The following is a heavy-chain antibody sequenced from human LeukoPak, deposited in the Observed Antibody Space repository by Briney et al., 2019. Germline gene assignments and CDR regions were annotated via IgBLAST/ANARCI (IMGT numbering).Heavy chain of an antibody. CDR2: IWYDGSNK. V-gene: IGHV3-33*01. Sequence: GGSLRLSCAASGFTFSSYGMHWVRQAPGKGLEWVAVIWYDGSNKYDADSVKGRFTISRDNSKNTVYLQMNSLRAEDTAVYYCARDGGSSAEYFQYWGQGTRVTVSS. CDR3: ARDGGSSAEYFQY. D-gene: IGHD2-15*01. CDR1: GFTFSSYG. J-gene: IGHJ1*01.